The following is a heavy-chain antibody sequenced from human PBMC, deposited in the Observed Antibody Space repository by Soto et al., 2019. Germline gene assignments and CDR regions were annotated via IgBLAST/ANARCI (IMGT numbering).Heavy chain of an antibody. J-gene: IGHJ4*02. V-gene: IGHV1-46*01. CDR3: ARDPQYGDSQAWLDY. CDR1: GYTFTSYY. CDR2: INPSGGST. D-gene: IGHD4-17*01. Sequence: ALASVKVSCKASGYTFTSYYMHWVRQAPGQGLEWMGIINPSGGSTSYAQKFQGRVTMTRDTSTSTVYMELSSLRSEDTAVYYCARDPQYGDSQAWLDYWGQGTLVTVSS.